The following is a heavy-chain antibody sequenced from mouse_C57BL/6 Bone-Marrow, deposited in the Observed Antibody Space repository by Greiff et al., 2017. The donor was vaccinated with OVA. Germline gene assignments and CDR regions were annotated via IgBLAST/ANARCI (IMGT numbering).Heavy chain of an antibody. J-gene: IGHJ4*01. D-gene: IGHD1-1*01. CDR3: ARYRYYGSSYYAMDY. Sequence: EVMLVESGGGLVQPGGSLSLSCAASGFTFTDYYMSWVRQPPGKALEWLGFIRNKANGYTTEYSASVKGRFTISRDNSQSILYLKMNALRAEDSATYYCARYRYYGSSYYAMDYWGQGTSVTVSS. CDR1: GFTFTDYY. V-gene: IGHV7-3*01. CDR2: IRNKANGYTT.